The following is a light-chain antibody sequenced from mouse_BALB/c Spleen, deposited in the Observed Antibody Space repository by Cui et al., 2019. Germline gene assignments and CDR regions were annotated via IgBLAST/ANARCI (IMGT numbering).Light chain of an antibody. J-gene: IGKJ2*01. CDR2: WAS. V-gene: IGKV8-21*01. CDR1: QSLLNSRTRKND. Sequence: DIAMSHSPPFLAVSAGEKVTMSCKSSQSLLNSRTRKNDLAWYQQKPGQSPKLLIYWASTRESGVPDRFTGSGSGTDFTLTISSVQAEDLAVYYCEQSYNLYTFGGGTKLEIK. CDR3: EQSYNLYT.